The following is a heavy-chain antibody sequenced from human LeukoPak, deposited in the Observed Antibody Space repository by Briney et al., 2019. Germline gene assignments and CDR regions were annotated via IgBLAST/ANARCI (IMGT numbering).Heavy chain of an antibody. CDR3: ARVPLLTSYCSSTSCYNNWFDP. CDR1: GYTFTGYY. CDR2: INPNSGGT. D-gene: IGHD2-2*01. J-gene: IGHJ5*02. V-gene: IGHV1-2*02. Sequence: GASVKVSCKASGYTFTGYYMHWVRQAPGQGLEWMGWINPNSGGTNYAQKFQGRVTMTRDTSISTAYMELSRLRSDDTAVYYCARVPLLTSYCSSTSCYNNWFDPWGQGTLVTVFS.